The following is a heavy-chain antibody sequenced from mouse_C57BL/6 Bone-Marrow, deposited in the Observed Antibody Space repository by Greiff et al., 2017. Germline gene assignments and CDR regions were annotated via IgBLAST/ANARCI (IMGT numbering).Heavy chain of an antibody. CDR1: GYTFTSYW. CDR3: ARSDCYCGWFAY. J-gene: IGHJ3*01. D-gene: IGHD2-3*01. V-gene: IGHV1-52*01. Sequence: VQLQQPGAELVRPGSSVKLSCKASGYTFTSYWMHWVKQRPIQGLEWIGNIDPSDSENNYNQKFKDKATLTVDKSSSTAYMQLSSLTSEDSAVYYCARSDCYCGWFAYWGQGTLVTVSA. CDR2: IDPSDSEN.